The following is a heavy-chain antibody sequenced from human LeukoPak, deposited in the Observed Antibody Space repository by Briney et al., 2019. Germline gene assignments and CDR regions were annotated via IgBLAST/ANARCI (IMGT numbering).Heavy chain of an antibody. J-gene: IGHJ3*02. Sequence: PGGSLRLSCAASGFTVSSNYMSWVRQAPGKGLEWVSVIYSGGSTYYADSVKGRFTISRDNSKNTLYLQMNSLRAEDTAVYYCAKPNLIVVASGAFDIWGQGTMVTVSS. CDR3: AKPNLIVVASGAFDI. CDR2: IYSGGST. V-gene: IGHV3-53*01. CDR1: GFTVSSNY. D-gene: IGHD3-22*01.